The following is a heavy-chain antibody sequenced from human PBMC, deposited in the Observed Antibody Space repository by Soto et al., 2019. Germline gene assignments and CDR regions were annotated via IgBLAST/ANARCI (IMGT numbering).Heavy chain of an antibody. Sequence: GASVKVSCKASGYTFTSYYMHWVRQAPGQGLEWMGIINPSGGSTSYAQKFQGRVTMTRDTSTSTVYMELSSLRSDDTAVYFCARGGVVVVLPDSSPLVGNWFDPWGQGTLVTVSS. CDR1: GYTFTSYY. CDR3: ARGGVVVVLPDSSPLVGNWFDP. J-gene: IGHJ5*02. V-gene: IGHV1-46*01. D-gene: IGHD2-8*02. CDR2: INPSGGST.